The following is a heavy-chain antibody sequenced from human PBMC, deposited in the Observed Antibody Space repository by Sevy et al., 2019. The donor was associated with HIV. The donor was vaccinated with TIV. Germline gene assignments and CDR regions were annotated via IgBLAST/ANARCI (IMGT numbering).Heavy chain of an antibody. CDR1: GGPISSYY. J-gene: IGHJ2*01. D-gene: IGHD3-22*01. V-gene: IGHV4-59*01. CDR2: IYYSGST. CDR3: ARVLGYYDSSGYFFWYFDL. Sequence: SETLSLTCTVSGGPISSYYWSWIRQPPGKGLEWIGYIYYSGSTNYNPSLKSRVTISVDTSKNQFSLKLSSVTAADTAVYYCARVLGYYDSSGYFFWYFDLWGRGTLVTVSS.